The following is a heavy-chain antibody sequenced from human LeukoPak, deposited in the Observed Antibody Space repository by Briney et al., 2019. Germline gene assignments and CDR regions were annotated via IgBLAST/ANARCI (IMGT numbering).Heavy chain of an antibody. D-gene: IGHD6-13*01. J-gene: IGHJ4*02. V-gene: IGHV3-7*05. CDR2: IKHDGSDT. Sequence: GGSLRLSCAASGFTFSSYWMSWVRRAPGKGLEWVANIKHDGSDTNYVDSVKGRFTISRDNAKHSLYLQMNSLRAEDTAMYYCARRIAATGMKYFDYWGQGTLVTVSS. CDR1: GFTFSSYW. CDR3: ARRIAATGMKYFDY.